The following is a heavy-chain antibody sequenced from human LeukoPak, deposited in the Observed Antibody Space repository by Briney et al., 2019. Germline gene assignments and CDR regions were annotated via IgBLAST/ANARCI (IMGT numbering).Heavy chain of an antibody. Sequence: GASVTVSCKASGYTFTGYYMHWVRQAPGQGLEWMGRINPNSGGTNYAQKFQGRVTMTRDTSISTAYMELSRLRSDDTAVYYCARGAIAAAGYIGYWGQGTLVTVSS. CDR2: INPNSGGT. CDR1: GYTFTGYY. V-gene: IGHV1-2*02. J-gene: IGHJ4*02. D-gene: IGHD6-13*01. CDR3: ARGAIAAAGYIGY.